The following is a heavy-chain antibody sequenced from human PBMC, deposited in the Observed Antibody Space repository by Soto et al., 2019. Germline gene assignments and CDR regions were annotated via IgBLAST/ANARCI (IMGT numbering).Heavy chain of an antibody. Sequence: SSVKVSCKASGYTFSDYGIPWVRQAPVQGFEWMGWISGYNGNTNYAQKSQGRVTMTRDTYISTAYRELSRLRSDDTAVFYCARERMNGLDVWGQGTMVTVSS. CDR1: GYTFSDYG. CDR3: ARERMNGLDV. V-gene: IGHV1-18*01. J-gene: IGHJ6*02. CDR2: ISGYNGNT.